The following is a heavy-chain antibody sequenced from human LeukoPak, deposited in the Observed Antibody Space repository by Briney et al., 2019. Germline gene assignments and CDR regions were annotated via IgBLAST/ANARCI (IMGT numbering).Heavy chain of an antibody. J-gene: IGHJ5*02. V-gene: IGHV3-74*01. CDR2: INSDGSST. D-gene: IGHD4-23*01. CDR3: AKDLVMTTVVRGENWFDP. CDR1: GFTFSSYW. Sequence: GGSLRLSCAASGFTFSSYWMHWVRQAPGKGLVWVSRINSDGSSTTYADSVKGRFTISRDNAKNTLYLQMNSLRAEDTAVYYCAKDLVMTTVVRGENWFDPWGQGTLVTVSS.